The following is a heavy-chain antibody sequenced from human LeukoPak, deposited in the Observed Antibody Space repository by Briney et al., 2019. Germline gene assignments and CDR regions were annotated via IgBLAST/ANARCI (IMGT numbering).Heavy chain of an antibody. D-gene: IGHD4-17*01. V-gene: IGHV3-7*03. Sequence: GGSLRLSCAASGFTFSNYGMNWVRQAPGKGLEWVANIKEDGSESYYVDSVKGRFTISRDNTKNSLYLQMNSLRSEDTAVYYCARVYGDFYGDLYYFDYWGQGTLVTVSS. CDR1: GFTFSNYG. J-gene: IGHJ4*02. CDR2: IKEDGSES. CDR3: ARVYGDFYGDLYYFDY.